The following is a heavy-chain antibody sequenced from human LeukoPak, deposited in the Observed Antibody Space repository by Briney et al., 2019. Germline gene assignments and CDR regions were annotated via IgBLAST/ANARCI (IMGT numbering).Heavy chain of an antibody. Sequence: PGGSLRLSCVASGFTFYSYWMHWVRQAPGKGLVWVSCINGDGSTSNYADSVKGRFTISRDNAKNTLYLQMHSLRAEDTAVYYCARDAPTVTAGPPVGSWGQGTLVTVSS. J-gene: IGHJ4*02. CDR3: ARDAPTVTAGPPVGS. CDR2: INGDGSTS. CDR1: GFTFYSYW. V-gene: IGHV3-74*01. D-gene: IGHD4-17*01.